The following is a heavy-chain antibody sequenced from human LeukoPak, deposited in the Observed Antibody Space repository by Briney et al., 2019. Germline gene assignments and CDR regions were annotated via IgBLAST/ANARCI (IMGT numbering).Heavy chain of an antibody. CDR2: IRYDGSNK. Sequence: GGSLRLSCAASGFTFSSYSMLWVRQAPGKGLEWVSFIRYDGSNKYYADSVKGRFTISRDNSKNTLYLQMNSLRAEDTAVYYCARDRGRTFGGVNDYWGQGTLVTVSS. D-gene: IGHD3-16*01. V-gene: IGHV3-30*02. CDR1: GFTFSSYS. CDR3: ARDRGRTFGGVNDY. J-gene: IGHJ4*02.